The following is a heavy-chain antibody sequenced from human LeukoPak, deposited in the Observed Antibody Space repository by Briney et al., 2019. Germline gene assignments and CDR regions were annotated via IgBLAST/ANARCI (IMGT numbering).Heavy chain of an antibody. D-gene: IGHD2-15*01. CDR1: GGTFSSYA. Sequence: ASVKVSCKASGGTFSSYAISWVRQDPGQGLEWMGRIIPIFGTANYAQKFQGRVTITTDESTSTAYMELSSLRSEDTAVYYCARDFEDCSGGSCLYYFDYWGQGTLVTVSS. J-gene: IGHJ4*02. CDR3: ARDFEDCSGGSCLYYFDY. CDR2: IIPIFGTA. V-gene: IGHV1-69*05.